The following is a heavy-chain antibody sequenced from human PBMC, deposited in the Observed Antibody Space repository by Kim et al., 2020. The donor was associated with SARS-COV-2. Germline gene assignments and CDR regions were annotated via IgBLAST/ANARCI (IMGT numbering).Heavy chain of an antibody. J-gene: IGHJ4*02. CDR3: ARVWGIIGTTPGD. V-gene: IGHV3-21*01. D-gene: IGHD1-7*01. Sequence: YADSVKCPFTISGDNAKNSLYMQLNSLSNEDTAVYYCARVWGIIGTTPGDWGQGTLVTISP.